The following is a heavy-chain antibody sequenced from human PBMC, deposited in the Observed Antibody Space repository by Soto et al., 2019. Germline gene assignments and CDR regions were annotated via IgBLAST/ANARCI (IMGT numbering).Heavy chain of an antibody. J-gene: IGHJ4*02. CDR2: IFPLTDIP. Sequence: QVQLVQSGTEVKKPGSSVKVSCKASGGTFRNYPINWVRQAPGQGLEWMGSIFPLTDIPDYAQNFQARLTISADKSTSTAYMELSGLTSDVTAMYFCARSTLVVLNYFESWGQGTLVTPSS. CDR3: ARSTLVVLNYFES. D-gene: IGHD1-1*01. CDR1: GGTFRNYP. V-gene: IGHV1-69*02.